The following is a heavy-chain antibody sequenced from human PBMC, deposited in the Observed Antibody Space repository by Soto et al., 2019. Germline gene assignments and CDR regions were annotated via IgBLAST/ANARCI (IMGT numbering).Heavy chain of an antibody. J-gene: IGHJ4*02. CDR2: ISAYNGNT. V-gene: IGHV1-18*01. D-gene: IGHD3-22*01. CDR1: GYTFTSYG. Sequence: GASVKVSCKASGYTFTSYGISWVRQAPGQGLEWMGWISAYNGNTNYAQKLQGRVTMTTDTSTSTAYMELRSLRSDDTAVYYCARALLYYDSSGYHPFDYWGQGTLVTVS. CDR3: ARALLYYDSSGYHPFDY.